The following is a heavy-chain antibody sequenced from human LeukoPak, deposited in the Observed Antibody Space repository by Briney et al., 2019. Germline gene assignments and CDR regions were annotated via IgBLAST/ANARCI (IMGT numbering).Heavy chain of an antibody. Sequence: GGSLRLSCAASGFTVSSNYMNWVRQAPGKGLEWVSYISSSSSTIYYADSVKGRFTISRDNAKNSLYLQMNSLRAEDTAVYYCARDSLAIFGVVTNPLDYWGQGTLVTVSS. CDR1: GFTVSSNY. D-gene: IGHD3-3*01. CDR3: ARDSLAIFGVVTNPLDY. J-gene: IGHJ4*02. CDR2: ISSSSSTI. V-gene: IGHV3-48*01.